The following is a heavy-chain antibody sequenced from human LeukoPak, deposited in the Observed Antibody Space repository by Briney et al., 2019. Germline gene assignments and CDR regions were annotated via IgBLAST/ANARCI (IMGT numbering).Heavy chain of an antibody. CDR2: ITGNSARV. V-gene: IGHV3-9*01. CDR1: GFIFGDYA. J-gene: IGHJ4*02. CDR3: AKGEGYCSSSSCVFDY. D-gene: IGHD2-2*01. Sequence: PGRSLRLSCAASGFIFGDYAIHWVRQGPGKGLEWVSGITGNSARVGYADSVKGRFTISRDDAKNSLYLQMNSLRPEDTALYFCAKGEGYCSSSSCVFDYWGQGTLVTVSS.